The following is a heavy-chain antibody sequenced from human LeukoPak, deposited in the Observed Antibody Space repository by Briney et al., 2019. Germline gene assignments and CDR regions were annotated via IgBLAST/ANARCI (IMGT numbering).Heavy chain of an antibody. D-gene: IGHD6-19*01. CDR3: AKGGALFAVASYFDY. Sequence: PGGSLRLSCAASGFTFGSYAMSWLRQAPGKGLEWVSSITASGAATYYADSVKGRFTISRDNSKSMLYLQMNSLRAEDTALYYCAKGGALFAVASYFDYWGQGTLVTVSS. V-gene: IGHV3-23*01. J-gene: IGHJ4*02. CDR1: GFTFGSYA. CDR2: ITASGAAT.